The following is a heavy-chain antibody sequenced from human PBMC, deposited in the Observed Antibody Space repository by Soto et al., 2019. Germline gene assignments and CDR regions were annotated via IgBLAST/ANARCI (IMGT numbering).Heavy chain of an antibody. J-gene: IGHJ3*02. V-gene: IGHV5-51*01. Sequence: PGESLKISCKGSGYSFTSYWIGWVRQMPGKGLEWMGIIYPGDSDTRYSPSFQGQVTISADKSICTAYLQWSSLKASDTAMYYCARLYYYDSSGPGWGAFDIWGQGTMVTISS. CDR1: GYSFTSYW. D-gene: IGHD3-22*01. CDR2: IYPGDSDT. CDR3: ARLYYYDSSGPGWGAFDI.